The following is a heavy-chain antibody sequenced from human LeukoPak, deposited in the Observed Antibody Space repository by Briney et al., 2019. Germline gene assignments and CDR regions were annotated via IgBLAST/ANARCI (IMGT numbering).Heavy chain of an antibody. V-gene: IGHV4-34*01. D-gene: IGHD2-2*02. CDR1: GGSFSGYY. CDR2: INHSGST. J-gene: IGHJ5*02. CDR3: ARVFQDQLLYDNWFDP. Sequence: SETLSLTCAVYGGSFSGYYWSWIRQPPGKGLEWIGEINHSGSTNYNPSLKSRVTISVDTSKNQFSLKLSSVTAADTAVYYCARVFQDQLLYDNWFDPWGQGTLVTVSS.